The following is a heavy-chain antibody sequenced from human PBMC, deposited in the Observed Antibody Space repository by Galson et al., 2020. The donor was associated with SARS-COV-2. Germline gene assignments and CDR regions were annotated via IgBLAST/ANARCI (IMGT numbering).Heavy chain of an antibody. Sequence: ETSETLSLTCAVYGGSFSGYYWSWIRQPPGKGLEWIGEINHSGSTNYNPSLKSRVTISVDTSKNQFSLKLSSVTAADTAVYYCARAGPSSSWSYYYYYGMDVWGQGTTVTVSS. D-gene: IGHD6-13*01. V-gene: IGHV4-34*01. CDR1: GGSFSGYY. CDR3: ARAGPSSSWSYYYYYGMDV. CDR2: INHSGST. J-gene: IGHJ6*02.